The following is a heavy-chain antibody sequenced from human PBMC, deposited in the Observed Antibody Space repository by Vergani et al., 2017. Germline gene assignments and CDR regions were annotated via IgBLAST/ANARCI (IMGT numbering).Heavy chain of an antibody. J-gene: IGHJ5*02. CDR1: GGSITYGAFY. CDR2: IYYSENK. CDR3: AGRFRDEGMIYGGTVENWFDP. D-gene: IGHD3-22*01. V-gene: IGHV4-39*01. Sequence: QLQLQESGPGLVKPSETLSLTCTVSGGSITYGAFYWGWIRQSPGKGLEWIGSIYYSENKFYNPSLESRVTLSIDTTKNQFSLKLKSVTAADTAVYYCAGRFRDEGMIYGGTVENWFDPWGQGTLVTVSS.